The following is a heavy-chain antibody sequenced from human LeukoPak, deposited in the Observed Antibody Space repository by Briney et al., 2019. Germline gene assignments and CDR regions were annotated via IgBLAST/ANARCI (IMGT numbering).Heavy chain of an antibody. J-gene: IGHJ6*04. CDR1: GFTFNTYS. V-gene: IGHV3-21*06. D-gene: IGHD3-10*02. CDR2: IDSSGGYM. CDR3: AELGITMIGGV. Sequence: GGSLRLSCEASGFTFNTYSMNWARQAPGKGLEWVSSIDSSGGYMFYADSVKGRFIISRDNAKDSLYLQMNSLRVEDTAVYYCAELGITMIGGVWGKGTTVTISS.